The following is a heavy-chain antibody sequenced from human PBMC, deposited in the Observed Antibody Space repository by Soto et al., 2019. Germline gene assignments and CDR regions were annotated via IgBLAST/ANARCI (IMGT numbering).Heavy chain of an antibody. V-gene: IGHV3-48*03. CDR3: ASTGDSSSYNY. Sequence: GGSLRLSCAASGFTFSSYEMNWVRQAPGKGLEWVSYISSSDSTINYADSVKGRFTISRDNAKNSLYLQMNSLRAEDTAVYYCASTGDSSSYNYWGQGTLVTVSS. D-gene: IGHD6-6*01. CDR2: ISSSDSTI. J-gene: IGHJ4*02. CDR1: GFTFSSYE.